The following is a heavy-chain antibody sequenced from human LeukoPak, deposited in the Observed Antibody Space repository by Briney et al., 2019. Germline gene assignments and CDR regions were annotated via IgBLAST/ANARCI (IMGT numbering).Heavy chain of an antibody. D-gene: IGHD2-15*01. CDR3: ARAPDCSGGNCYALNWFDP. Sequence: SETLSLTCTVSGGSISSGDYYWSWIRQPPGKGLEWIGFIYHTGSFHYNPSLKSRVTISVDTSKNQFSLNLSSLTAADTAVYFCARAPDCSGGNCYALNWFDPWGQGTLVTVSS. V-gene: IGHV4-30-4*01. J-gene: IGHJ5*02. CDR2: IYHTGSF. CDR1: GGSISSGDYY.